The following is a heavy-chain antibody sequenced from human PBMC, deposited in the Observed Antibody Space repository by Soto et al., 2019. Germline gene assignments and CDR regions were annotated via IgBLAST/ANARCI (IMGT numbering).Heavy chain of an antibody. Sequence: LDPLSLTSNVSGDSISSYYWCWIRQPPGKGLEWIGYISYRGSTNYNPSLKSRVTISVDTSKNQFSLKLSSVTAADTAVYYCARAIGVPAANYYFDDWGQGTLVTVSS. J-gene: IGHJ4*02. D-gene: IGHD2-2*01. CDR3: ARAIGVPAANYYFDD. CDR2: ISYRGST. V-gene: IGHV4-59*07. CDR1: GDSISSYY.